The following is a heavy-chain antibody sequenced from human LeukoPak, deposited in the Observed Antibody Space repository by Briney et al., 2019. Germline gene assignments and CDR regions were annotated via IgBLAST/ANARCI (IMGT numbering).Heavy chain of an antibody. J-gene: IGHJ4*02. Sequence: GGSLRLSCAASGFTFSSYSMNWVRQAPGKGLEWVSSISGSSSYIYYADSVKGRFTISRDNSKNTLYLQMNSLRAEDTAVYYCAREAVGATTFDYWGQGTLVTVSS. D-gene: IGHD1-26*01. CDR2: ISGSSSYI. CDR1: GFTFSSYS. V-gene: IGHV3-21*04. CDR3: AREAVGATTFDY.